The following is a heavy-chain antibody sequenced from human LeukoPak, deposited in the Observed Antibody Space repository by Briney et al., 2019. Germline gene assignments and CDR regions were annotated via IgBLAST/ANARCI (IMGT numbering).Heavy chain of an antibody. D-gene: IGHD3-22*01. CDR3: ARGEGDYYDSSGYYCEFDY. J-gene: IGHJ4*02. CDR2: ISGSGGST. V-gene: IGHV3-23*01. CDR1: GFTFNSYA. Sequence: GGSLRLSCAASGFTFNSYAMGWVRQAPGKGLEWVSAISGSGGSTYYADSVKGRFTISRDNTKNTLYLQMNSLRAEDTAVYYCARGEGDYYDSSGYYCEFDYWGQGTLVTVSS.